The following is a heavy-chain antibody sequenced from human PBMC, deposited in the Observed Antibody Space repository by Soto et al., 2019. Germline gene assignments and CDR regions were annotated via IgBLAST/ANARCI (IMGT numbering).Heavy chain of an antibody. J-gene: IGHJ5*02. V-gene: IGHV1-69*02. CDR1: GGTFSSYT. D-gene: IGHD2-2*01. Sequence: QVQLVQSGAEVKKPGSSVKVSCKASGGTFSSYTISWVRQAPGQGLEWMGRIIPILGIANYAQKLQGRVNITADKSTSTGYMELSSLRSEDPAVYYCARGVVVVPAAIDHNWFDPWGQGTLVTVAS. CDR3: ARGVVVVPAAIDHNWFDP. CDR2: IIPILGIA.